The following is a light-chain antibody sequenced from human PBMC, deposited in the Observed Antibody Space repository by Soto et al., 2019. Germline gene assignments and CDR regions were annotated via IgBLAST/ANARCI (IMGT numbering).Light chain of an antibody. J-gene: IGKJ1*01. CDR1: QSVNSN. CDR3: QQYDDWPWT. V-gene: IGKV3-15*01. CDR2: GAS. Sequence: EIVLTQSPATLSESPGDRATLSCRASQSVNSNLAWYHLKPGQAPRLLIYGASIRAAGIPARFTGSESGTEFTLSISSLQSEDFAVYYCQQYDDWPWTFGHGTKVEIK.